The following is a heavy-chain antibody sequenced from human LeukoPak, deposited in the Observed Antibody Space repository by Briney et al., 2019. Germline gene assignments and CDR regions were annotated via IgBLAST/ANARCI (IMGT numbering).Heavy chain of an antibody. Sequence: GESLKISCKGSGYSFTSYWIGWVRQMPGKGLEWMGIIYPGDSDTRYSPSFQGQVTISADKSISTAYLQWSSLKASDTAMYYCARSHYYGSGSYQSYYYYYGMDVWGQGTTVTVSS. CDR3: ARSHYYGSGSYQSYYYYYGMDV. V-gene: IGHV5-51*01. D-gene: IGHD3-10*01. CDR1: GYSFTSYW. J-gene: IGHJ6*02. CDR2: IYPGDSDT.